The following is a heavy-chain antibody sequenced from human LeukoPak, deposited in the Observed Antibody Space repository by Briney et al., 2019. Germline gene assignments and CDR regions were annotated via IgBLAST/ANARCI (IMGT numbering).Heavy chain of an antibody. CDR3: ARGDSSGHHDF. D-gene: IGHD3-22*01. Sequence: GGSLRLSCAASGFAFSPYYIHWVRQAPGKGLEWLAVISPDGSNKYFADSVNGRFTISRDNSKNTIFLQMNSLRVEDTSIYYCARGDSSGHHDFWGQGALVTVSS. CDR2: ISPDGSNK. CDR1: GFAFSPYY. V-gene: IGHV3-30*01. J-gene: IGHJ4*02.